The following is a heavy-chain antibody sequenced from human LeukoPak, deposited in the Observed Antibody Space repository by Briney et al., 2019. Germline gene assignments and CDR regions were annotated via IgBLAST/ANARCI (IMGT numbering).Heavy chain of an antibody. J-gene: IGHJ3*02. D-gene: IGHD3-22*01. CDR1: GFTLSSYS. CDR3: ARPLDYYDLEYPWDAFGI. V-gene: IGHV3-48*01. CDR2: ISSSSSTI. Sequence: PGGSLRLSCAASGFTLSSYSMNWVRQAPGKGLEWVSYISSSSSTIYYADSVKGRFTISRDNAKNSLYLQMNSLRAEDTAVYYCARPLDYYDLEYPWDAFGIWGQGTMVTVSS.